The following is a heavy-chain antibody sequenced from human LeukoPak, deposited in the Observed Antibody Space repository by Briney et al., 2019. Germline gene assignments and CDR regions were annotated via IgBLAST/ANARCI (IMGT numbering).Heavy chain of an antibody. CDR3: AKDSYYYDSSGYSSFDY. CDR2: IRYDGSNK. CDR1: GFTFSSYG. J-gene: IGHJ4*02. D-gene: IGHD3-22*01. V-gene: IGHV3-30*02. Sequence: PGGSLRLSCAASGFTFSSYGMHWVRQAPGKGLEWVTFIRYDGSNKYYADSVKGRFTISRDNSKNTLYLQMNSLRAEDTAVYYCAKDSYYYDSSGYSSFDYWGEGTLVTVSS.